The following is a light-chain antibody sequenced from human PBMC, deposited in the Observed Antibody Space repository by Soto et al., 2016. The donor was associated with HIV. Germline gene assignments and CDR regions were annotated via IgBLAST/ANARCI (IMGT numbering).Light chain of an antibody. V-gene: IGKV1-39*01. CDR1: QSISTY. Sequence: DIQMTQSPSSLSLSIGDRVSITCRASQSISTYLHWYQQKPGRAPKLLIYDASSLQSGVPSRFSGRGSGTDFTLTISDLQPEDFATYYCQQSHSPPRTFGQGTKVEIK. CDR2: DAS. J-gene: IGKJ1*01. CDR3: QQSHSPPRT.